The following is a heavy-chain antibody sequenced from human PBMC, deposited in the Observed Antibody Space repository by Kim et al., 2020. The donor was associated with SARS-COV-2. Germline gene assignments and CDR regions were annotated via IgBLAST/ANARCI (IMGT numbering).Heavy chain of an antibody. CDR3: AREGRQQPPSQLYYYYYGMDV. CDR1: GYTFTSYG. Sequence: ASVKVSCKASGYTFTSYGISWVRQAPGQGLEWMGWISAYNGNTNYAQKLQGRVTMTTDTSTSTAYMELRSLRADDTAVYHCAREGRQQPPSQLYYYYYGMDVWGQGTTVTVSS. D-gene: IGHD6-13*01. V-gene: IGHV1-18*04. CDR2: ISAYNGNT. J-gene: IGHJ6*02.